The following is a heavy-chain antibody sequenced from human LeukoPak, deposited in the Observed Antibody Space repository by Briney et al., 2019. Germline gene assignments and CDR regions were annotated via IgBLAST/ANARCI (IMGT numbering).Heavy chain of an antibody. Sequence: TSETLSLTCAVYGGSFSGYYWSWIRQPPGKGLEWIGEINHSGSTNYNPTLKSRVTISADTSKNQFSLKLSSVTAADTAVYYCARGKGYFDYWGQGTLVTVSS. V-gene: IGHV4-34*01. J-gene: IGHJ4*02. CDR3: ARGKGYFDY. CDR2: INHSGST. CDR1: GGSFSGYY.